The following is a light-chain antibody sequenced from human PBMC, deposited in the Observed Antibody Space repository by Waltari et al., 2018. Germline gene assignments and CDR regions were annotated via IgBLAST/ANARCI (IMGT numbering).Light chain of an antibody. V-gene: IGKV3-20*01. Sequence: DIVLTQSTGPLSLSPGEIATLSCRASQSVSRTLAWYQQKPGQAPRLLIYDASSRATGIPDRFSGSGSGTDFSLTISRLVREDFAGYYCQKYGTRPATFGQGTKVEVK. CDR2: DAS. CDR1: QSVSRT. J-gene: IGKJ1*01. CDR3: QKYGTRPAT.